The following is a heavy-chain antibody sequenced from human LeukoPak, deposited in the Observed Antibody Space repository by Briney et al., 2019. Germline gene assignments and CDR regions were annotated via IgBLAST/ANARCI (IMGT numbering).Heavy chain of an antibody. CDR2: IKQDGSKK. V-gene: IGHV3-7*04. J-gene: IGHJ4*02. D-gene: IGHD5-24*01. CDR3: TRVGYIDEGIDY. Sequence: GGSLRLFCVASGFPFSSYRMTWVRQAPGQGLEWVANIKQDGSKKSYVDSVKGRFTISRDNAKNSLYLQMNSLRAEDTAIYYCTRVGYIDEGIDYWGQGTLVTVSS. CDR1: GFPFSSYR.